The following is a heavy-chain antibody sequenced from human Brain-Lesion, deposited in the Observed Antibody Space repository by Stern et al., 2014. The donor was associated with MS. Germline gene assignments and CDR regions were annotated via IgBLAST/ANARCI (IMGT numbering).Heavy chain of an antibody. Sequence: EVQLVESGGDLVQPGRSLRLSCAAFGFTFDDYAMHWVRQAPGKGLGLVAGISWNSGSIGYADSVKGRFTTSRDNAYSSLYLQMNSLRPEDTALYYCARDITGSSAYFAYWGQGTLVTVSS. CDR1: GFTFDDYA. CDR3: ARDITGSSAYFAY. J-gene: IGHJ4*02. CDR2: ISWNSGSI. D-gene: IGHD1-14*01. V-gene: IGHV3-9*01.